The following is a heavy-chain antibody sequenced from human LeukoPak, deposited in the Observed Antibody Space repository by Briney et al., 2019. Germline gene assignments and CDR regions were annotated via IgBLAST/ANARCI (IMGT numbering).Heavy chain of an antibody. D-gene: IGHD6-19*01. CDR2: INSDGSST. CDR3: ARDREYSSGWFGPHFDY. J-gene: IGHJ4*02. V-gene: IGHV3-74*01. CDR1: GFTFSSYW. Sequence: GGSLRLSCAASGFTFSSYWMHWVRQAPGKGLVWVSRINSDGSSTSYADSVKGRFTISRDNAKNTLYLQMNSLRAEDTAVYYCARDREYSSGWFGPHFDYWGQGTLVTVSS.